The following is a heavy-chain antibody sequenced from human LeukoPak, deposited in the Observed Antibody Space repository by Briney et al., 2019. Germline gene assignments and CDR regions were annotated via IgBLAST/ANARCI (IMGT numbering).Heavy chain of an antibody. J-gene: IGHJ4*02. Sequence: SETLSLTCTVSGGXVSSGSYYWSWIRQPPGKGLEWIGYIYYSGSTTYNPSLKSRVTISVDMSKNKFSLKLSSVTAADTAVYYCTRVPISTTARGYFDYWGQGTLVTVSS. V-gene: IGHV4-61*01. CDR2: IYYSGST. CDR1: GGXVSSGSYY. D-gene: IGHD4-17*01. CDR3: TRVPISTTARGYFDY.